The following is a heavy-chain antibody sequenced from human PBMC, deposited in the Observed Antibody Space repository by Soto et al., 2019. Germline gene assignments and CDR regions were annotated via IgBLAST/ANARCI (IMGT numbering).Heavy chain of an antibody. CDR2: CGST. J-gene: IGHJ4*02. Sequence: CGSTKYNPSLKGRVTILEDTSKNQFSLKLNSVTAADTAVYYCAREGRMGTFDYWGQGALVTVSS. CDR3: AREGRMGTFDY. V-gene: IGHV4-59*01. D-gene: IGHD1-1*01.